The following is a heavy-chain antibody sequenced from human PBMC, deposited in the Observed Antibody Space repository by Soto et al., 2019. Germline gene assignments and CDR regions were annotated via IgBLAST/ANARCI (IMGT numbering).Heavy chain of an antibody. J-gene: IGHJ6*02. V-gene: IGHV1-18*01. CDR3: AMVDVYVTPSPQHV. CDR2: INTYNGNT. Sequence: QVQLVQSGAEVKNPGASVKVSCKASGYTFTRYGIDWARQAPGQGLEWMGWINTYNGNTNYAQNVQGRVTLTTDTSTSTAYMELRSLRYNDTAIYYCAMVDVYVTPSPQHVWGQGTTVIVSS. D-gene: IGHD3-16*01. CDR1: GYTFTRYG.